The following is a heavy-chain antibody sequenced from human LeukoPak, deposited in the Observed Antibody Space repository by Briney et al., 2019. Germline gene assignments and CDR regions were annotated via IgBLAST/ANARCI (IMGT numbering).Heavy chain of an antibody. CDR1: GFRFDAFT. Sequence: GGSLRLSCIASGFRFDAFTIGWVRQAPGRGLEWVANIKQDGSGKYYVDSVKGRFTISRDNAKKSLYLQMNSLRAEDTAVYYCARDSDHIDGANFDYWGQGTLVTVSS. CDR2: IKQDGSGK. D-gene: IGHD1-14*01. CDR3: ARDSDHIDGANFDY. V-gene: IGHV3-7*01. J-gene: IGHJ4*02.